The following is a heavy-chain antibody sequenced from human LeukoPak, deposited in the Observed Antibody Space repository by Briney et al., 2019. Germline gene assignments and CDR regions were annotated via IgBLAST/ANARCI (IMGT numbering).Heavy chain of an antibody. Sequence: SETLSLTCAVYGGSFSGYYWSWIRQPPERELEWIAEINHSGSTNYNPSLKSRVTISVDTSKNQFSLNLNSVTAADTAVYYCARVGCTGGTCYSRDFDFWGQGTLVTVSS. CDR3: ARVGCTGGTCYSRDFDF. D-gene: IGHD2-15*01. CDR2: INHSGST. J-gene: IGHJ4*02. V-gene: IGHV4-34*01. CDR1: GGSFSGYY.